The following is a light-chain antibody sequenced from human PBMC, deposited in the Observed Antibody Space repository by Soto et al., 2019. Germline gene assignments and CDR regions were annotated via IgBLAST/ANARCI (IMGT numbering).Light chain of an antibody. V-gene: IGKV3-15*01. CDR3: QQNNNPPQT. CDR1: QSVMTK. CDR2: GAS. J-gene: IGKJ1*01. Sequence: EIVMTPSPDTLSVSPGERASLSCRASQSVMTKLAWYQKKPGQPPRLLIYGASIRATGIPARCSGSGSGTEFTLTISSLQAEDFAFYYCQQNNNPPQTFGQGTKVDI.